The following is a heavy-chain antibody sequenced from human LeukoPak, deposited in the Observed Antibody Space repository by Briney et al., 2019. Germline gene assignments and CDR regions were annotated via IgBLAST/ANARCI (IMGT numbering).Heavy chain of an antibody. CDR2: ISSSSSYI. V-gene: IGHV3-21*01. Sequence: GGSLRLSCAASGFTFSSYSMTWVRQAPGKGLEWVSSISSSSSYIYYADSVKGRFTISRDNAKNSLYLQMNSLRAEDTAVYYCARAYGKYQLLDIDYWGQGTLVTVSS. J-gene: IGHJ4*02. D-gene: IGHD2-2*01. CDR3: ARAYGKYQLLDIDY. CDR1: GFTFSSYS.